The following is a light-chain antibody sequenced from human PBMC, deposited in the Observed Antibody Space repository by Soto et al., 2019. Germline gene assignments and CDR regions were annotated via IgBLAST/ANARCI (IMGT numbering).Light chain of an antibody. V-gene: IGKV3-20*01. CDR3: QQYGSSPPLCT. CDR2: GVS. J-gene: IGKJ2*02. Sequence: EIVLTQSPGTLSLSPGERATLSCRASQSASSSDLAWYQQRPGQAPRLLIYGVSSRATGTPDRFSGSGSGTDFTLTISRLEPEDFAVYYCQQYGSSPPLCTFGQGTKVDIK. CDR1: QSASSSD.